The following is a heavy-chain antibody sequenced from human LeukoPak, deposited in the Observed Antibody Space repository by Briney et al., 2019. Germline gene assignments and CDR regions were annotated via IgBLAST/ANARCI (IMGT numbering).Heavy chain of an antibody. V-gene: IGHV1-18*01. J-gene: IGHJ4*02. CDR3: ARDVCPSGGSCYLGI. CDR1: GYTFTSHG. Sequence: ASVKVSCKASGYTFTSHGISWVRQAPGQGLGWLGWINTDNGNTHYAQKFQVRVTMTTDTSTSTVYMELRSLRSDDTAVYYCARDVCPSGGSCYLGIWGQGTLVTVSS. D-gene: IGHD2-15*01. CDR2: INTDNGNT.